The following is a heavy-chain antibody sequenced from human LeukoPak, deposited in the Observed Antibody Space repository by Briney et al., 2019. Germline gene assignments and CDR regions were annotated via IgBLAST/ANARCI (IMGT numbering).Heavy chain of an antibody. Sequence: SETLSLTCTVSGYSISSGYYWGWIRQPPGKGLEWIGSIYHSGSTYYNPSLKSRVTISVDKSKNQFSLKLSSVTAADTAVYYCARGSYDSLDYWGQGTLVTVSS. J-gene: IGHJ4*02. CDR1: GYSISSGYY. CDR2: IYHSGST. CDR3: ARGSYDSLDY. D-gene: IGHD3-10*01. V-gene: IGHV4-38-2*02.